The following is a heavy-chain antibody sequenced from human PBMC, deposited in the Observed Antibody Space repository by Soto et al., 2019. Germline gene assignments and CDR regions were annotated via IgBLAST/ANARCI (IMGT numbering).Heavy chain of an antibody. D-gene: IGHD5-12*01. CDR1: RFTFSTYT. CDR2: ISPSRSYI. CDR3: ASLLDGYNYFDY. J-gene: IGHJ4*02. Sequence: PGGSLRLSCAASRFTFSTYTMNWVRQAPGKGLEWVSSISPSRSYIYQADSVKGRFTISRDDAKNSLYLQMNSLRAEDTATYYCASLLDGYNYFDYWGQGTLVTVSS. V-gene: IGHV3-21*01.